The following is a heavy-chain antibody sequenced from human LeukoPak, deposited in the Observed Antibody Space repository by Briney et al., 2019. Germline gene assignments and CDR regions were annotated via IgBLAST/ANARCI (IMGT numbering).Heavy chain of an antibody. D-gene: IGHD6-19*01. CDR2: MYDSVRI. J-gene: IGHJ4*02. V-gene: IGHV4-59*08. CDR3: ASLRGRGIAVAGHFDY. CDR1: GGSMISYY. Sequence: PSETLSLTCTVSGGSMISYYWTWVRQTPGKGLEWIGYMYDSVRIHYNPSLESRITISLDTSKNQFSLKLSSVTAADTAVYYCASLRGRGIAVAGHFDYWGQGTPVTVSS.